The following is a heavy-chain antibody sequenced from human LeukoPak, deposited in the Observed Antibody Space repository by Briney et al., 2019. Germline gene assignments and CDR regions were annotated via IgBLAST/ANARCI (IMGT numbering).Heavy chain of an antibody. CDR2: IHYSGST. CDR1: GGSISSYY. J-gene: IGHJ6*03. D-gene: IGHD6-13*01. V-gene: IGHV4-59*01. CDR3: ARMRGSPLSLVALAAAGRYYYYYMDV. Sequence: SETLSLTCPVSGGSISSYYWSWIRQPPGKGLGWIGYIHYSGSTNYNPSLKSRVTISVDTSKNQCSLKLRSVTAADTAVYYCARMRGSPLSLVALAAAGRYYYYYMDVWGKGTTVTVSS.